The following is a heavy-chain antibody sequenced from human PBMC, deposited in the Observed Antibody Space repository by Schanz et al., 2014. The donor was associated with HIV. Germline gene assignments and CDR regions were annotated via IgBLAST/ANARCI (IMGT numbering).Heavy chain of an antibody. V-gene: IGHV1-18*01. D-gene: IGHD2-15*01. CDR1: GYTFSNYG. CDR3: ARGYCSGGTCYSGDY. CDR2: ISGYIGNT. J-gene: IGHJ4*02. Sequence: QVQLVQSGAEVKKPGASVTVSCKASGYTFSNYGINWVRQAPGQGLEWMGWISGYIGNTNYAQNLQDRVTMTTDTHTSTAYMELRSLRSDDTAVYYCARGYCSGGTCYSGDYWGQGTLVTVSS.